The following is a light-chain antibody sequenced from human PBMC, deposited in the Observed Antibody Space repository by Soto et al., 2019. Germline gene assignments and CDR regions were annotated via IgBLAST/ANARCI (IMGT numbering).Light chain of an antibody. Sequence: DIQMTQSPSTLSASVGDRFTITCRASQSISSWLAWYQQKPGKAPKLLIYDASSLDVGVPSRFSGSGSGTEFTLTISSLQPDDFATYYCQQYHTFWTFGQGTKVEIK. CDR3: QQYHTFWT. J-gene: IGKJ1*01. CDR2: DAS. CDR1: QSISSW. V-gene: IGKV1-5*01.